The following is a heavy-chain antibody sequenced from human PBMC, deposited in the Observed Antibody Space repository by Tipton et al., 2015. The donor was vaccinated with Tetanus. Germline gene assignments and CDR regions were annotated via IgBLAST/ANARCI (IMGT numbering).Heavy chain of an antibody. J-gene: IGHJ4*02. CDR2: IHSADSGSAI. V-gene: IGHV3-53*01. CDR1: GFSVSSMF. CDR3: VRFDF. Sequence: GSLRLSCAASGFSVSSMFTNWVRRAPGKGLEWVSIIHSADSGSAIFYADSVKGRFTISRDSSKNMLYLHMNSLRVEDTAIYYCVRFDFWGQGTLVTVSS.